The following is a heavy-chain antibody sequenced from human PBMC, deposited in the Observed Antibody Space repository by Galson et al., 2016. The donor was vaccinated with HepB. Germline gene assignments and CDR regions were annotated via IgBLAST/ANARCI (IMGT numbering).Heavy chain of an antibody. CDR1: GDSVSSNSAA. CDR2: TYYRSKWYN. D-gene: IGHD3-10*01. J-gene: IGHJ6*02. Sequence: CAISGDSVSSNSAAWNWIRQSPSRGLEWLGRTYYRSKWYNDYAGSVRNRITINPDTSRNQFSLQLNSVTPEDTAVYYCARAVMLGRGMDVWGQGTTVTVSS. CDR3: ARAVMLGRGMDV. V-gene: IGHV6-1*01.